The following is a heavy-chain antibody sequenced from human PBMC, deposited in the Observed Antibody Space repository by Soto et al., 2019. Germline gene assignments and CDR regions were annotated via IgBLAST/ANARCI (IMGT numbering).Heavy chain of an antibody. Sequence: QVQLVESGGGVVQPGRSLRLSCAASGFTFSSYGLHWVRQAPGKGLEWVAVISYDGSYKYYADSVKGRFTISRDNSKNTLYLQMNSLRAEDTAVYYCAKWNGGFDYWGQGTLVTVSS. CDR2: ISYDGSYK. CDR1: GFTFSSYG. J-gene: IGHJ4*02. D-gene: IGHD3-16*01. V-gene: IGHV3-30*18. CDR3: AKWNGGFDY.